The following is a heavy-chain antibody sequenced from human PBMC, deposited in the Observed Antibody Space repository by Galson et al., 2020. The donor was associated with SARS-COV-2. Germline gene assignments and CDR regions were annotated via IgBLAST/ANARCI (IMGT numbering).Heavy chain of an antibody. V-gene: IGHV3-30*04. CDR3: AREFVAPGMDV. CDR1: GFTFSSYA. J-gene: IGHJ6*03. D-gene: IGHD3-10*01. Sequence: GESLKISCAASGFTFSSYAMHWVRQAPGKGLEWVAVISYDGSNKYYADSVKGRFTISRDNSKNTLYLQMNSLRAEDTAVYYCAREFVAPGMDVWGKGTTVTISS. CDR2: ISYDGSNK.